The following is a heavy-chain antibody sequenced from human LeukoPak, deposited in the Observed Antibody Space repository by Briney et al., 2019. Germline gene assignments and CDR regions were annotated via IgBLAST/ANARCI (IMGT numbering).Heavy chain of an antibody. CDR2: IYYSGST. J-gene: IGHJ4*02. D-gene: IGHD6-13*01. CDR1: GGSLSSYY. Sequence: SETLSLTCTVSGGSLSSYYWSWIRQPPGKGLEWIGYIYYSGSTNYNPSLKSRVTISVDTSKNQFSLKLSSVTAADTAVYYCARLTIAAAGTSFDYWGQGTLVTVSS. V-gene: IGHV4-59*08. CDR3: ARLTIAAAGTSFDY.